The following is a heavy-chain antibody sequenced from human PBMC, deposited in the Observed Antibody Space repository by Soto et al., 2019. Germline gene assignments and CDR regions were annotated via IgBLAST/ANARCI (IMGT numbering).Heavy chain of an antibody. J-gene: IGHJ6*02. D-gene: IGHD3-3*01. CDR2: IKSKTDGGTT. V-gene: IGHV3-15*07. Sequence: GGSLRLSCAASGFTFSNAWMNWVRQAPGKGLEWVGRIKSKTDGGTTDYAAPVKGRFTISRDDSKNTLYLQMNSLKTEDTAVYYCTTDFRSGSKPTGGYGMDVWGEATTVPV. CDR3: TTDFRSGSKPTGGYGMDV. CDR1: GFTFSNAW.